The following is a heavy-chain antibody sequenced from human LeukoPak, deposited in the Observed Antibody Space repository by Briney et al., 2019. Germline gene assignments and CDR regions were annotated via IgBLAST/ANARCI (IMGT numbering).Heavy chain of an antibody. Sequence: GGSLRLSCAASGFTFTSYSMSWVRQAPGKGLEWVANIKQDGSEKNYVDSVKGRFIISRDNAKNSLYLQMNTLRADDTAVYYCARDGFGTGSNWGQGTLVTVSS. CDR1: GFTFTSYS. D-gene: IGHD3-16*01. CDR3: ARDGFGTGSN. V-gene: IGHV3-7*03. J-gene: IGHJ4*02. CDR2: IKQDGSEK.